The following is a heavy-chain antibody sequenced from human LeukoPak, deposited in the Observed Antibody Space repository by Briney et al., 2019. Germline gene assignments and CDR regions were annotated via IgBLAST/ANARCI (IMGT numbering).Heavy chain of an antibody. V-gene: IGHV4-59*01. CDR1: GGSTSGYY. CDR3: ASGETGSTLGGY. CDR2: IYDTGNT. D-gene: IGHD1-1*01. Sequence: PSETLSLTCTVSGGSTSGYYWSWIGQPPGKGLEWIGYIYDTGNTNYNPSLKSRVTMSVDTSKNQFSLKLTSVTAADTAVYYCASGETGSTLGGYWGQGTPVTVSS. J-gene: IGHJ4*02.